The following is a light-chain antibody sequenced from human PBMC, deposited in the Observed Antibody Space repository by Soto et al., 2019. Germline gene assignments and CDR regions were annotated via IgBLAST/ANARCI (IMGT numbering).Light chain of an antibody. J-gene: IGLJ1*01. CDR1: SGHSSYA. CDR3: QTWATGIHV. CDR2: LNSDGSH. Sequence: QPVLTQSPSASASLGASVKLTCTLSSGHSSYAIAWHQQQPEKGPRYLMKLNSDGSHSKGAGIPDRFSGSSSGAERYLTISSLPSEDEADYFCQTWATGIHVFGTGTKLPS. V-gene: IGLV4-69*01.